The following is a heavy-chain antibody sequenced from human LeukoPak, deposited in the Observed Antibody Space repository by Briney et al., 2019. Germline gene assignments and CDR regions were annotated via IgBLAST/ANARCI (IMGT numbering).Heavy chain of an antibody. D-gene: IGHD2-15*01. CDR2: FTGGGGTGT. V-gene: IGHV3-23*01. CDR1: GFTFSPYA. J-gene: IGHJ4*02. CDR3: AKTTDSGCPTCYGYFDY. Sequence: GGSLRLSCEASGFTFSPYAINWVRQAPGKGLEWVSTFTGGGGTGTYYADSVRGRFTVSRDNSKNTVYLQMHGLRAEDTAVYYCAKTTDSGCPTCYGYFDYWGQGTLVTVSS.